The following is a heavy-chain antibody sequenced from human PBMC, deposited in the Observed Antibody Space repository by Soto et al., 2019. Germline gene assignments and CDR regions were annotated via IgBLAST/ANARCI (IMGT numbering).Heavy chain of an antibody. CDR1: GVTCADYG. D-gene: IGHD2-2*01. Sequence: WGSLRVSCAAAGVTCADYGGSRVRQAPGKGLEWVANIKPDGSEKWYVDSVKGRFTISRDNAKNSLYLQMNSLRAEDTAVYYCARDSSYCISTSCYSDAFDIWGQGTMVTVSS. CDR2: IKPDGSEK. V-gene: IGHV3-7*01. J-gene: IGHJ3*02. CDR3: ARDSSYCISTSCYSDAFDI.